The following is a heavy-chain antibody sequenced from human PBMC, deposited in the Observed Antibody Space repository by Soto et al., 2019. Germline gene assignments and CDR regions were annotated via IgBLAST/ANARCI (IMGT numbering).Heavy chain of an antibody. J-gene: IGHJ4*02. V-gene: IGHV3-74*01. CDR3: ARGPTGWFGYDY. Sequence: EVQLVESGGGLVQPGGSLRLSCAASGFTFSTSWMHWVRQAAGKGLVWVSRIKSDASTTNYADSVKGRFTLSRDNAKNTLYLQMDSLTVEDTAVYYCARGPTGWFGYDYWGQGTLFTVSS. D-gene: IGHD3-10*01. CDR1: GFTFSTSW. CDR2: IKSDASTT.